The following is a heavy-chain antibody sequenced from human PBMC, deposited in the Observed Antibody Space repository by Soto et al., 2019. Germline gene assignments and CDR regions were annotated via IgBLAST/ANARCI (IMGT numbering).Heavy chain of an antibody. CDR1: GGSISSYY. CDR2: IYYSGST. Sequence: VQLQESGPGLVKPSETLSLTCTVSGGSISSYYWSWIRQPPGKGLEWIGYIYYSGSTNYNPSLKSRVTISVDTSKNQFSLKLSSVTAADTAVYYCARVPYSSSWSRGDYYYGMDVWGQGTTVTVSS. D-gene: IGHD6-13*01. CDR3: ARVPYSSSWSRGDYYYGMDV. V-gene: IGHV4-59*01. J-gene: IGHJ6*02.